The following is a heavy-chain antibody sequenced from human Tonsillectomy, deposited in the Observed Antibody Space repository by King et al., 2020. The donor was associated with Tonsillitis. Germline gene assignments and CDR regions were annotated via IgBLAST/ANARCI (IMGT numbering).Heavy chain of an antibody. CDR2: IYYSGST. D-gene: IGHD3-22*01. Sequence: MQLQESGPGLVKPSETLSLTCTVSGGSISSSCYYWGWIRQPPGKGLEWIGNIYYSGSTYYNPSLKSRVTISVDTSKNQFSLKLRSVTAADTAAYSCARFSLGGSGYSTTDYWGQGTLVTVSS. V-gene: IGHV4-39*07. J-gene: IGHJ4*02. CDR1: GGSISSSCYY. CDR3: ARFSLGGSGYSTTDY.